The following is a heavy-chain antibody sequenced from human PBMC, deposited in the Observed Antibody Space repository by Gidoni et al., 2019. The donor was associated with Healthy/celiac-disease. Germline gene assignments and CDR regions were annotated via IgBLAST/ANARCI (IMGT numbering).Heavy chain of an antibody. V-gene: IGHV1-8*01. CDR3: ARVRDYGSGPYDP. J-gene: IGHJ5*02. CDR1: GYNFMNYD. CDR2: MNCNNGNA. Sequence: QVQLVQSGAEVKKPGASVKVSCKASGYNFMNYDINWVRQAAGQGLEWMGWMNCNNGNADPAQKFRGRLTMTMNTSINSVYMELTGLTSEDTAVYYCARVRDYGSGPYDPWGQGTQVTVS. D-gene: IGHD3-10*01.